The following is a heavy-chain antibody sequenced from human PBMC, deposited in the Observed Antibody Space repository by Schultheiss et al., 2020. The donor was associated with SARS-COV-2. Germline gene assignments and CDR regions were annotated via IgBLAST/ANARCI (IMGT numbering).Heavy chain of an antibody. J-gene: IGHJ5*02. D-gene: IGHD3-10*01. V-gene: IGHV1-18*01. CDR3: ASSGGGNWFDP. CDR2: ISAYNGNT. CDR1: GGTFSSYA. Sequence: ASVKVSCKASGGTFSSYAISWVRQATGQGLEWMGWISAYNGNTNYAQKLQGRVTMTTDTSTSTAYMELRSLRSDDTAVYYCASSGGGNWFDPWGQGTLVTVSS.